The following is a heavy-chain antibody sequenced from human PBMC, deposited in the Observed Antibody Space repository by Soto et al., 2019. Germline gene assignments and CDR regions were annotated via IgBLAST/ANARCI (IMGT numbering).Heavy chain of an antibody. CDR1: GFTFSDYY. V-gene: IGHV3-11*01. Sequence: GGSLRLSCAASGFTFSDYYMSWIRQAPGKGLEWVSYISSSGSTIYYADSVKGRFTISRDNAKNSLYLQMNSLRAEDTAVYYCARSDCSSTSCYPGMVSSFDYWGQGTLVTVSS. CDR2: ISSSGSTI. D-gene: IGHD2-2*01. CDR3: ARSDCSSTSCYPGMVSSFDY. J-gene: IGHJ4*02.